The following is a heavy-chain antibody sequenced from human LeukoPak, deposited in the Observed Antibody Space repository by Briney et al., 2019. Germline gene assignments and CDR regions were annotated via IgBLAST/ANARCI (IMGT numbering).Heavy chain of an antibody. V-gene: IGHV3-20*04. CDR3: ARDLGDDSSGYYTS. J-gene: IGHJ5*02. CDR2: INWNGGST. D-gene: IGHD3-22*01. CDR1: GFTFDDYG. Sequence: GGSLRLSCAASGFTFDDYGMSWVRQAPGKGLEWVSGINWNGGSTGYADSVKGRFTISRDNAKNSLYLQMNSLRAEDTALYYCARDLGDDSSGYYTSWGQGTLVTVSS.